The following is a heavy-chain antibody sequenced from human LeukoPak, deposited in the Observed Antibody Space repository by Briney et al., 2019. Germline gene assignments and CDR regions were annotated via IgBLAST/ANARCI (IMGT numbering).Heavy chain of an antibody. CDR1: GYTFTSYA. J-gene: IGHJ4*02. V-gene: IGHV1-3*01. D-gene: IGHD6-19*01. CDR2: INAGNGNT. Sequence: GASVKVSCKASGYTFTSYAMHWVRQAPGQRLEWMGWINAGNGNTKYSQKFQGRVTITRDTSASTAYMELSSLRSEDTAVYYCARAWVEQWPKGGHFHYWGQGTLVTVSS. CDR3: ARAWVEQWPKGGHFHY.